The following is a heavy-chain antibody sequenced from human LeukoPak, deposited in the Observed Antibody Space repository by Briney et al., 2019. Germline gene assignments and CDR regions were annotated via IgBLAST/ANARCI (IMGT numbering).Heavy chain of an antibody. CDR3: AKEGIARSFDILTGYYYFDY. Sequence: GGSLRLSCAASGFTFSSYAMSWVRQAPGKGLEWVSAISGSGGSTYYADSVKGRFTISRDNSKNTLYLQMNSLRAEDTAVYYCAKEGIARSFDILTGYYYFDYWGQGTLVTVSS. J-gene: IGHJ4*02. V-gene: IGHV3-23*01. CDR2: ISGSGGST. D-gene: IGHD3-9*01. CDR1: GFTFSSYA.